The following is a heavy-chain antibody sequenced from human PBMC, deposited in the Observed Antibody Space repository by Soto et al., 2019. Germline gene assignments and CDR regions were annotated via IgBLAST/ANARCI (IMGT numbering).Heavy chain of an antibody. D-gene: IGHD2-15*01. CDR1: GGNFNSYT. CDR3: SRDAVAASGTKD. V-gene: IGHV1-69*06. J-gene: IGHJ4*02. CDR2: IIPIFGTA. Sequence: QVQLVQSGTEVKKPGSSVKVSCKASGGNFNSYTINWVRQAPGQGLEFMGGIIPIFGTANYAPKFQGRVTFTADTATNTAYMELSSLRAADTAVYFGSRDAVAASGTKDWGQGTLVTVSS.